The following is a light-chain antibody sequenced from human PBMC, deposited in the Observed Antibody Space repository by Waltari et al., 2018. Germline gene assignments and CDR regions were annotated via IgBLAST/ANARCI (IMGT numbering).Light chain of an antibody. J-gene: IGKJ1*01. Sequence: EIVMTQSPATLSVSPGERATLSCRASQSITTNLAWYQQKPGQAPRLLIYGESTRATGIAARFSGSGSGTDFTLTISSLQSEDFAIYYCQQYNNWPPWTFGQGTKVEIK. CDR1: QSITTN. V-gene: IGKV3-15*01. CDR2: GES. CDR3: QQYNNWPPWT.